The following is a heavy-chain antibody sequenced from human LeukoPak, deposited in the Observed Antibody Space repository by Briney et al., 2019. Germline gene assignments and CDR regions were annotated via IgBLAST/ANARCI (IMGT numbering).Heavy chain of an antibody. CDR3: ARGPYSYDSSGAFDI. J-gene: IGHJ3*02. CDR1: GGSISSGSYC. D-gene: IGHD3-22*01. Sequence: PSQTLSLTCTVSGGSISSGSYCWSWIRQPAGKGLEWIGHIYISGNTNYNPSLKSRVTISVDTSKNQFSLKLSSVTAADTAVYFCARGPYSYDSSGAFDIWGQGTMVTVSS. CDR2: IYISGNT. V-gene: IGHV4-61*09.